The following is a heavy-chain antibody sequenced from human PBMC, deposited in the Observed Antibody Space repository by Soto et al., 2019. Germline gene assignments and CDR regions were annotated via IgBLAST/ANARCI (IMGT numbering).Heavy chain of an antibody. Sequence: GGSLRLSCAVSGFTFSNAWMSWVRQAPGKGLEWIGRIKSKTDGGRTDYGAPVKGRFTISRDDSKNTLYLQMNSLKTEDTAVYYCTTVAPLDDSADSWGQGTLVTLSS. CDR1: GFTFSNAW. CDR2: IKSKTDGGRT. V-gene: IGHV3-15*01. CDR3: TTVAPLDDSADS. J-gene: IGHJ4*02. D-gene: IGHD2-15*01.